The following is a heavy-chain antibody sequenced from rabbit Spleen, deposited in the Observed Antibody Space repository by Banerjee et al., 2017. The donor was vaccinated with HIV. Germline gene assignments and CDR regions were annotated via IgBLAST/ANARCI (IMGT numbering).Heavy chain of an antibody. CDR1: GIDFNSYHY. D-gene: IGHD4-2*01. CDR2: IYTGNGKT. CDR3: ARDAGTGDYIDVYFNL. J-gene: IGHJ4*01. Sequence: QSLEESGGDLVKPGASLTLTCTASGIDFNSYHYMCWVRQAPGKGLEWIGCIYTGNGKTYYASWAKGRFTISKTSSTTVTLQMTSLTAADTATYFCARDAGTGDYIDVYFNLWGQGTLVTVS. V-gene: IGHV1S40*01.